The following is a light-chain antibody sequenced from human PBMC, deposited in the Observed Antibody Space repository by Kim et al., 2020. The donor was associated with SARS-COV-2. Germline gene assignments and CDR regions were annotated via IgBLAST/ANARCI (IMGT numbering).Light chain of an antibody. CDR3: QSYDSSLSVV. Sequence: QSVLTQPPSVSGAPGQRVTISCTGSSSNIGAGYDVHWYQQLPGTAPKLVIHVTTNRPSGVPDRFSGSKSGTSASLAITGLQAEDEADYYCQSYDSSLSVVFGGGTQLTVL. CDR2: VTT. V-gene: IGLV1-40*01. CDR1: SSNIGAGYD. J-gene: IGLJ3*02.